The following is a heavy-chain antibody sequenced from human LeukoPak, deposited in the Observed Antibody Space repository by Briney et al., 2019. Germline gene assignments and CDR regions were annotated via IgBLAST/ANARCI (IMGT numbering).Heavy chain of an antibody. CDR2: IYYSGST. D-gene: IGHD4-11*01. CDR3: AREGRLQIDY. Sequence: PSETLSLTCTVSGGSISSSSYYWGWIRQPPGKGLEWIGSIYYSGSTYYNPSLKSRVTISVDTSKNQFSLKLSSVTAADTAVYYCAREGRLQIDYWGQGTLVTVSS. J-gene: IGHJ4*02. V-gene: IGHV4-39*07. CDR1: GGSISSSSYY.